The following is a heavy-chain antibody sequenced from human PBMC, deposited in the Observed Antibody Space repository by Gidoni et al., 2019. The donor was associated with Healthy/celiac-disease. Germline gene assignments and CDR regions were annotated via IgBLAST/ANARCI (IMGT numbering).Heavy chain of an antibody. V-gene: IGHV2-26*01. CDR1: GFSLSNARMG. CDR3: ARIVRVGQQLVGDY. CDR2: IFSNDEK. J-gene: IGHJ4*02. Sequence: QVTLKESGPVLVKPTEPLTLTCTVSGFSLSNARMGVSWTRQPPGKALEWLAHIFSNDEKSYSTSLKSRLTISKDTSKSQVVLTMTNMDPVDTATYYCARIVRVGQQLVGDYWGQGTLVTVSS. D-gene: IGHD6-13*01.